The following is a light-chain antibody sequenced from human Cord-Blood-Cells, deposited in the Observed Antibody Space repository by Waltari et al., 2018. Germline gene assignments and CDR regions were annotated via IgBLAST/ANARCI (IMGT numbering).Light chain of an antibody. CDR3: QQSYSTPPWT. CDR1: QSISSY. CDR2: AAS. V-gene: IGKV1-39*01. J-gene: IGKJ1*01. Sequence: DRVTITCRASQSISSYLNWYQQKPGKAPKRLIYAASSLQSGVPSRFSGSGSGTDFTLTISSLQPEDFATYYCQQSYSTPPWTFGQGTKVEIK.